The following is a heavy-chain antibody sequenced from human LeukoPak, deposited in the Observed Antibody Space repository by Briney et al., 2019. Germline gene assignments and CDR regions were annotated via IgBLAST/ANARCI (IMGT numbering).Heavy chain of an antibody. J-gene: IGHJ4*02. Sequence: SETLSLTCTVSGYSVSSGFYWGWIRLPPGKGLEWVGIIYHSGNTYYNPSLKSRITMSLDTSKNQFSLRLTSVSAADTAVYYCARGIPGYFGTSGYYYEYWGQGTLVTVSS. V-gene: IGHV4-38-2*02. CDR3: ARGIPGYFGTSGYYYEY. CDR1: GYSVSSGFY. CDR2: IYHSGNT. D-gene: IGHD3-22*01.